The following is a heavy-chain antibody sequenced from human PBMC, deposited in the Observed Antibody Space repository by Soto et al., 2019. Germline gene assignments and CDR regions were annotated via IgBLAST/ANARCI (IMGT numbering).Heavy chain of an antibody. CDR2: ISYDGSNK. CDR1: GFTFSSFG. V-gene: IGHV3-30*18. Sequence: QVQLLESGGGVVQPGRSLRLSCAASGFTFSSFGMHWVRQAPGKGLEWVAVISYDGSNKYYADSVKGRFTISRDNSKNTLYLQMNSLRAGYTAVYYCAKDFSAYYHCWYFELWGRGTLVTVSS. CDR3: AKDFSAYYHCWYFEL. D-gene: IGHD3-22*01. J-gene: IGHJ2*01.